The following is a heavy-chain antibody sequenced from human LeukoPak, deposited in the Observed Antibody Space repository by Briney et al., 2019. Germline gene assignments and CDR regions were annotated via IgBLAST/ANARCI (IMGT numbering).Heavy chain of an antibody. CDR3: ARLPTAASCSGGSCYSYDY. Sequence: PSETLSLTCTVSGGSISSYYWSWIRQPPGKGLEWIGYIYYSGSTNYNPSLKSRVTISVDTSKNQFSLKLSSVTAADTAVYYCARLPTAASCSGGSCYSYDYWGQGTLVTVSS. D-gene: IGHD2-15*01. CDR2: IYYSGST. CDR1: GGSISSYY. J-gene: IGHJ4*02. V-gene: IGHV4-59*01.